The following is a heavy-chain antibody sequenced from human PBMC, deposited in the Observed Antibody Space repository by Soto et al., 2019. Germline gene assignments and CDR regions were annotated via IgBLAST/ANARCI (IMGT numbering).Heavy chain of an antibody. Sequence: PWGSLRLTCAPSVFTLSSYRMHWVRQAPGRALARVSRINSDGSSTSYADSVKGRFTISRDNAKDTLYLQMNSLRAEDTAVYYCARMPSGGNTEWSKCWGQGTLVTVSP. CDR1: VFTLSSYR. V-gene: IGHV3-74*01. CDR3: ARMPSGGNTEWSKC. D-gene: IGHD2-15*01. CDR2: INSDGSST. J-gene: IGHJ4*02.